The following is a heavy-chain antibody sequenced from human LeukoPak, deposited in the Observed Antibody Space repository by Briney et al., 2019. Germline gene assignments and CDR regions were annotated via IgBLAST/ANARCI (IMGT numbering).Heavy chain of an antibody. Sequence: GGSLRLSCAASGFTFSDYWMSWVRQAPGKGLEWVANIKQDGSEKNYVDSVEGRFTISRDNAKNSLYLQMNSLRAEDTAVYYCVRSGMVLDYWGQGTLVTVSS. J-gene: IGHJ4*02. CDR1: GFTFSDYW. CDR3: VRSGMVLDY. V-gene: IGHV3-7*01. D-gene: IGHD2-8*01. CDR2: IKQDGSEK.